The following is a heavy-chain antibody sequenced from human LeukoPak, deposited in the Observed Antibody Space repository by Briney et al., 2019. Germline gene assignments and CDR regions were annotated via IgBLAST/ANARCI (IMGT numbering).Heavy chain of an antibody. V-gene: IGHV4-61*02. D-gene: IGHD6-19*01. CDR2: IYTSGST. CDR1: GGSISSGSYY. J-gene: IGHJ4*02. CDR3: ARGKVVAGTPGQNSWDS. Sequence: SETLSLTCTVSGGSISSGSYYWNWIRQPAGKGLEWIGRIYTSGSTNYNPSPKSRVSMSVDTSKNQFSLKLSSVTAADTAVYYCARGKVVAGTPGQNSWDSWGQGTLVTVSS.